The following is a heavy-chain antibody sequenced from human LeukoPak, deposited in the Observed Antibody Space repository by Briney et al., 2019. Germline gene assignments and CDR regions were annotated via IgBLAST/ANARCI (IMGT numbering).Heavy chain of an antibody. D-gene: IGHD5-18*01. CDR2: ISSSGSTI. CDR3: ARVRWIQLWSHGFYYMDV. CDR1: GFTFSDYY. V-gene: IGHV3-11*04. J-gene: IGHJ6*03. Sequence: GGSLRLSCAASGFTFSDYYMSWIRQAPGKGLEWVSYISSSGSTIYYADSVKGRFTISRDNAKNSLYLQMNSLRAEDTAVYYCARVRWIQLWSHGFYYMDVWGKGTTVTVSS.